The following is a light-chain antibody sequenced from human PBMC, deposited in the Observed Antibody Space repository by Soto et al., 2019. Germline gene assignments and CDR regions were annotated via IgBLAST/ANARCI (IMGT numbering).Light chain of an antibody. V-gene: IGKV3-15*01. CDR3: QQYSDWPPWT. J-gene: IGKJ1*01. CDR1: QIVRGSK. Sequence: EIVMTQSPATLSVSPGERVTLSCRASQIVRGSKLAWYQQKPGEAPRLLIFGASTRATGIPARFSGGGSGTEFTLTISSLQSEDFAVYYCQQYSDWPPWTFGQGTKVEIK. CDR2: GAS.